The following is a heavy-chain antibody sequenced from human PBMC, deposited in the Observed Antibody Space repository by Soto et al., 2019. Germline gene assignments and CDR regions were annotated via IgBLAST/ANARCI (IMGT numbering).Heavy chain of an antibody. Sequence: SETLSLTCTVSGGPISSYYWTWIRQPPGKGLEWIGYIYYSGSTSYNPSLKSRVTISVDTSKNQLSLKLSSVTAAGTAVYYCARDYYYYMDVWGKGTAVTVSS. CDR2: IYYSGST. J-gene: IGHJ6*03. V-gene: IGHV4-59*01. CDR3: ARDYYYYMDV. CDR1: GGPISSYY.